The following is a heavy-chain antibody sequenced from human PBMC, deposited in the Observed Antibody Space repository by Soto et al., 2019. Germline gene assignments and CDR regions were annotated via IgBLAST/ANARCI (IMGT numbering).Heavy chain of an antibody. V-gene: IGHV3-23*01. CDR2: ISGSGGST. D-gene: IGHD1-1*01. Sequence: EVQLLESGGGLVQPGGSLRLSCAASGFTFSSYAMSWVRQAPGKGLEWVSAISGSGGSTYYADSVKGRFTISRDNSKNTLYLQMNSLRAEDTAVYYGAKGQELERAFDIWGQGTVVTVSS. CDR1: GFTFSSYA. J-gene: IGHJ3*02. CDR3: AKGQELERAFDI.